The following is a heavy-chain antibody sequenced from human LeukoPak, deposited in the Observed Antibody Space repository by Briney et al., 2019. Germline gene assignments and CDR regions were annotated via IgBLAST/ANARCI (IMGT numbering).Heavy chain of an antibody. V-gene: IGHV3-48*04. D-gene: IGHD6-6*01. CDR3: AKDRGSSSSGDAFDI. CDR2: ISSSSSTI. J-gene: IGHJ3*02. Sequence: GGSLRLSCAASGFTFSSYSMNWVRQAPGKGLEWVSYISSSSSTIYYADSVKGRFTISRDNAKNSLYLQMNSLRAEDTAVYYCAKDRGSSSSGDAFDIWGQGTMVIVSS. CDR1: GFTFSSYS.